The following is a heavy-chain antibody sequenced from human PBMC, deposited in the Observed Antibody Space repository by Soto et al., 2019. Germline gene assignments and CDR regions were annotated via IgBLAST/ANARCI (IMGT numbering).Heavy chain of an antibody. CDR3: ARIMDYGDYDY. V-gene: IGHV4-59*04. J-gene: IGHJ4*02. CDR1: GGSISSYY. Sequence: SETLSLTCTVSGGSISSYYWSWIRQPPGKGLEWIGYIYHSGSTYYNPSLKSRVTISVDTSKNQFSLKLSSVTAADTAVYYCARIMDYGDYDYWGQGTLVTVSS. D-gene: IGHD4-17*01. CDR2: IYHSGST.